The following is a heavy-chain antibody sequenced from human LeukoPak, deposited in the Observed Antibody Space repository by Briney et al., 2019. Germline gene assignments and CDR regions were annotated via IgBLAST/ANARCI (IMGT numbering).Heavy chain of an antibody. V-gene: IGHV3-64*01. CDR2: INSNGGST. J-gene: IGHJ3*02. D-gene: IGHD3-3*01. CDR1: GFTFSTSV. Sequence: GGSLRLSCAASGFTFSTSVMHWVRQAPGKGLEHVSAINSNGGSTYYGNSVKGRFTISRDNSKNTLYLQMGSLRPEDMAVYYCARLTSTIPDAFDIWGQGTMVTVSS. CDR3: ARLTSTIPDAFDI.